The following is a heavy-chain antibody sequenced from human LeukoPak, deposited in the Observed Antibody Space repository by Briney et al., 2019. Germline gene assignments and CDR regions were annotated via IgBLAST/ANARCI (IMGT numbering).Heavy chain of an antibody. CDR1: GFTFSSYG. CDR2: ISYDGSNK. Sequence: PGRSLRLSCAASGFTFSSYGMHWVRQAPGKGLEWVAVISYDGSNKYYADSVKGRFTISRDNSKNTLYLQMNSLRAEDTAVYYCARGAGVAARAPDYWGQGTLVTVSS. CDR3: ARGAGVAARAPDY. D-gene: IGHD6-6*01. J-gene: IGHJ4*02. V-gene: IGHV3-30*03.